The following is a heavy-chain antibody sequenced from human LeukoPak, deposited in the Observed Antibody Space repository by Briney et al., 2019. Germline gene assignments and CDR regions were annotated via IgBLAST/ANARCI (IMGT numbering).Heavy chain of an antibody. CDR2: IYPGDSDT. D-gene: IGHD3-16*01. CDR3: AGGKLGGEVFDI. Sequence: GESLKISCKGSGYSFSNYRIGWVRQMPGKGLEWMGIIYPGDSDTRYSPSFQGQVTISVDKSISNAYLQWSGLMASDTAIYYCAGGKLGGEVFDIWAKGQWSPSLQ. CDR1: GYSFSNYR. J-gene: IGHJ3*02. V-gene: IGHV5-51*01.